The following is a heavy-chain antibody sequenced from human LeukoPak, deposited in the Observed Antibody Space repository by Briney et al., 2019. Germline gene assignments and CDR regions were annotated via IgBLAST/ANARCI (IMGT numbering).Heavy chain of an antibody. J-gene: IGHJ4*02. CDR1: GFTFSSYV. V-gene: IGHV3-30*02. D-gene: IGHD2-2*02. CDR2: IRYDGTNK. CDR3: AKDQRGYCTSTRCYIYDY. Sequence: PGGSLRLSCAASGFTFSSYVMHWVRQTPGKGLEWVAFIRYDGTNKHYADSVKGRFTISRDNSKNTLYLQMNSLRAEDTAVYYCAKDQRGYCTSTRCYIYDYWGQGTLVTVSS.